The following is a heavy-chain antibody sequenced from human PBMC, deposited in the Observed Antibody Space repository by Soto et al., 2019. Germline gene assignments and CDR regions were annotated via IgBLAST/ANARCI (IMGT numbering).Heavy chain of an antibody. CDR1: GFTFRTYI. J-gene: IGHJ4*02. V-gene: IGHV3-30-3*01. D-gene: IGHD2-8*01. Sequence: QVQLAESGGGVVQPGRSLRLSCAASGFTFRTYILHWVRQAPGKGLEWVALISYDGSSKYYADSVKGRFTISRDNSKNMLDLEMNSVRAEDTAVYYCARDGLGYASLSSGYWGQGTLVTVSS. CDR3: ARDGLGYASLSSGY. CDR2: ISYDGSSK.